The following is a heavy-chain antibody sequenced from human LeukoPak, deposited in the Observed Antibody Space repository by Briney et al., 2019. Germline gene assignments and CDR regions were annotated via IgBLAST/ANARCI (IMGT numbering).Heavy chain of an antibody. V-gene: IGHV1-69*05. CDR2: IIPIFGTA. J-gene: IGHJ5*02. Sequence: SVKVSFKASGGTFSSYAISWVRQAPGQGLEWMGGIIPIFGTANYAQKFQGRVTITTDESTSTAYMELSSLRSEDTAVYYCARETYGDLNWFDPWGQGTLVTVSS. CDR3: ARETYGDLNWFDP. CDR1: GGTFSSYA. D-gene: IGHD4-17*01.